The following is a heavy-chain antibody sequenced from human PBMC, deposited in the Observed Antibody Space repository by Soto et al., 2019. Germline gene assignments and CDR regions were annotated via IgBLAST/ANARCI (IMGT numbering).Heavy chain of an antibody. J-gene: IGHJ6*02. V-gene: IGHV4-59*01. Sequence: SETLSLTCTVSDGSSSSYYWSWIRQPPRKGLEWIGYIYYSGSTNYTPSLKSRVTISVDTSKTPSSLKLSSVSAADTAVYCCARGDDYYGMDVWGQGTTVTVSS. CDR1: DGSSSSYY. CDR3: ARGDDYYGMDV. CDR2: IYYSGST.